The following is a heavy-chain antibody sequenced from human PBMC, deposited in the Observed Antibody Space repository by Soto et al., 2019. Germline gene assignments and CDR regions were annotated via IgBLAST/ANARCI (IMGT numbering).Heavy chain of an antibody. V-gene: IGHV3-30-3*01. Sequence: PGGSLRLSCAASGFTFSSYAMHWVRQAPGKGLEWVAVISYDGSNKYYADSVKGRFTISRDNSKNTLYLQMNSLRAEDTAVYYCVINEGYCSGSICYYYYGMEVWGRGTTVTVSS. CDR1: GFTFSSYA. CDR3: VINEGYCSGSICYYYYGMEV. J-gene: IGHJ6*02. CDR2: ISYDGSNK. D-gene: IGHD2-15*01.